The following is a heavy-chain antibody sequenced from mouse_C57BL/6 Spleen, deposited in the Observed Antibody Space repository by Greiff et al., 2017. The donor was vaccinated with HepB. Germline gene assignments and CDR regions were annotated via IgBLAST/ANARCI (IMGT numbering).Heavy chain of an antibody. CDR1: GYTFTDYE. V-gene: IGHV1-15*01. D-gene: IGHD1-1*01. CDR3: TRGTLYYGSLYYFDY. CDR2: IDPETGGT. Sequence: LVESGAELVRPGASVTLSCKASGYTFTDYEMHWVKQTPVHGLEWIGAIDPETGGTAYNQKFKGKAILTADKSSSTAYMELRSLTSEDSAVYYCTRGTLYYGSLYYFDYWGQGTTLTVSS. J-gene: IGHJ2*01.